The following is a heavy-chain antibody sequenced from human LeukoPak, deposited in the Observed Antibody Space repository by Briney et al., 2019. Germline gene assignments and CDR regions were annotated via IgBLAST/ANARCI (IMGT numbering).Heavy chain of an antibody. CDR1: GFTYSSYE. CDR2: ISSSGSTI. D-gene: IGHD6-19*01. J-gene: IGHJ4*02. V-gene: IGHV3-48*03. Sequence: GSLRLSCEASGFTYSSYEMNWVRQAPGKGLEWVSYISSSGSTIYYTDSVKGRFTISRDNAKNSLYLQMNSLRAEDTAVYYCARDAPYSSGWRGFDYWGQGTLVTVSS. CDR3: ARDAPYSSGWRGFDY.